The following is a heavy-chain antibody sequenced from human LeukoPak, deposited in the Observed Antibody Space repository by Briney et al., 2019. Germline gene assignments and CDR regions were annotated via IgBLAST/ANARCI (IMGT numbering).Heavy chain of an antibody. CDR2: IYYSGST. CDR3: ARDRYYYDSSGYYSRGFDY. D-gene: IGHD3-22*01. V-gene: IGHV4-59*01. J-gene: IGHJ4*02. CDR1: GGSISSYY. Sequence: SETLSLTCTVSGGSISSYYWSWLRQPPGKGLEWIGHIYYSGSTNYNPSLKSRVTISVDTSKNQFSLKLSSVTAADTAVYYCARDRYYYDSSGYYSRGFDYWGQGTLVTVSS.